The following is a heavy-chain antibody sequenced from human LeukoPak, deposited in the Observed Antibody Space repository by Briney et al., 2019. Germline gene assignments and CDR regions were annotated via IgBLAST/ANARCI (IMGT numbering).Heavy chain of an antibody. CDR1: GYSFTSCW. D-gene: IGHD1-1*01. CDR3: ARGNLGYNWNDVGAFDI. V-gene: IGHV5-51*01. CDR2: IYPGDSDT. J-gene: IGHJ3*02. Sequence: GESLKISCKGSGYSFTSCWIGWVRQMPGKGLEWMGIIYPGDSDTRYSPSFQGQVTISADKSISTAYLQWSSLKASDTAMYYCARGNLGYNWNDVGAFDIWGQGTMVTVSS.